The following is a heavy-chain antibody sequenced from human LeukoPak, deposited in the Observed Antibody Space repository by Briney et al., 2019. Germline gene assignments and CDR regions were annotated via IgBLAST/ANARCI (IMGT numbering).Heavy chain of an antibody. D-gene: IGHD1-26*01. CDR1: GGSISSYY. V-gene: IGHV4-59*08. Sequence: PSETLSLTCTVSGGSISSYYWSWIRQPPGKGLEWIGYIYYSGSTNYNPSLKSRVTISVDTSKTQFSLKLSSVAAADTAVYYCARHRGGSYYENIYFDYWGQGTLVTVSS. CDR2: IYYSGST. J-gene: IGHJ4*02. CDR3: ARHRGGSYYENIYFDY.